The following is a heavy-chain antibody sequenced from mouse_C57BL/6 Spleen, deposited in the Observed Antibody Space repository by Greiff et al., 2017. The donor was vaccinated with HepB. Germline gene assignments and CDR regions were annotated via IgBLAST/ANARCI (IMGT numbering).Heavy chain of an antibody. CDR1: GFTFSDAW. D-gene: IGHD2-1*01. V-gene: IGHV6-6*01. Sequence: EVQLVESGGGLVQPGGSMKLSCAASGFTFSDAWMDWVRQSPEKGLEWVAEIRNKANNHATYYAESVKGRFTISRDDSKSSVYLQMNSLRAEDTGIYYCTGIYDGNYEDAMDYWGQGTSVTVSS. CDR3: TGIYDGNYEDAMDY. J-gene: IGHJ4*01. CDR2: IRNKANNHAT.